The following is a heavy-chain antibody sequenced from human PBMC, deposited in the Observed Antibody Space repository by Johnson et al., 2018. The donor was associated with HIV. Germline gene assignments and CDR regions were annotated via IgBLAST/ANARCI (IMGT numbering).Heavy chain of an antibody. J-gene: IGHJ3*02. Sequence: QMLLVESGGGVVQPGRSLRLSCAASGFTFSSYAMHWVRQAPGKGLEWVAVISYDGSNKYYADSVKGRFTISRDNSKNTLYLQMNSLRAEDTAMYYCASTGSGSDDAFDIWGQGTMVTVSS. CDR1: GFTFSSYA. CDR2: ISYDGSNK. CDR3: ASTGSGSDDAFDI. D-gene: IGHD3-10*01. V-gene: IGHV3-30*04.